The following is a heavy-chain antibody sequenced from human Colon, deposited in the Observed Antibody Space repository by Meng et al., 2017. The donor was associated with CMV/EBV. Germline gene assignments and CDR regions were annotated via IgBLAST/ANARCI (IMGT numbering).Heavy chain of an antibody. D-gene: IGHD3-22*01. J-gene: IGHJ2*01. CDR2: INVVDGDT. V-gene: IGHV1-3*01. CDR3: ARARYYDNSGYYYWYFDL. Sequence: TSSIRHWVRQATGQRLEWLGRINVVDGDTKDSQKFQGRVPITRDTYASTAFMEVSSLRSEDTAVYYCARARYYDNSGYYYWYFDLWGRGALVTVSS. CDR1: TSSI.